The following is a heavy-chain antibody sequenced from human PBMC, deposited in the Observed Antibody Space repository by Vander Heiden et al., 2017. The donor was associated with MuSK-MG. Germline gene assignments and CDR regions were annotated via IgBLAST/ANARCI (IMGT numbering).Heavy chain of an antibody. CDR1: GGTSSSYA. J-gene: IGHJ4*02. Sequence: QVQLVQSGAEVKQSGSSVKLSCKASGGTSSSYAISWVRQAPGQGLEWMGGISPILGTANYAQKFQGRDTITADESTSTAYMEVSSLRSEDTAVYDCARRGVRWGGDCYYIDYWGQGTLVTVSS. V-gene: IGHV1-69*01. D-gene: IGHD2-21*02. CDR2: ISPILGTA. CDR3: ARRGVRWGGDCYYIDY.